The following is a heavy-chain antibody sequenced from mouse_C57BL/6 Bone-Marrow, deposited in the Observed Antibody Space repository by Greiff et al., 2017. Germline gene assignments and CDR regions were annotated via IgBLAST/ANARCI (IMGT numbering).Heavy chain of an antibody. J-gene: IGHJ4*01. D-gene: IGHD1-1*01. CDR3: ARLELLAMDY. CDR1: GYTFTSYG. V-gene: IGHV1-81*01. Sequence: VQLMESGAELARPGASVKLSCKASGYTFTSYGISWVKQRTGQGLEWIGEIYPRSGNTYYNEKFKGKATLTADKSSSTAYMELRSLTSEDSAVYFCARLELLAMDYWGQGTSVTVSS. CDR2: IYPRSGNT.